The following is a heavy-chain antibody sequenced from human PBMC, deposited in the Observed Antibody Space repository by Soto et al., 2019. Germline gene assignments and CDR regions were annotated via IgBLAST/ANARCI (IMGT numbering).Heavy chain of an antibody. CDR1: GFTFRSYG. J-gene: IGHJ4*02. V-gene: IGHV3-33*01. D-gene: IGHD2-21*01. CDR3: ARADCGGQCACDF. CDR2: IWYDGTVK. Sequence: QVQLVESGGGVVQPGRSLRLSCAASGFTFRSYGMHWVRQARGKGLEWVAGIWYDGTVKNYADSVKGRFSISRDNSQNTVSLQMNTLRAEDTAVYYCARADCGGQCACDFWGQGTLVSVSS.